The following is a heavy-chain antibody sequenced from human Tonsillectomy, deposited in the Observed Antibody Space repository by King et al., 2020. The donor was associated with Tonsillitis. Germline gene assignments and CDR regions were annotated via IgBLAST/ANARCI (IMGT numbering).Heavy chain of an antibody. V-gene: IGHV4-4*07. Sequence: PLQESGPGLVKPSETLSLTCTVSGGSIRSYYWSWIRQPAGKGLEWIGRIYASGDTNYNPSLRSRVTMSVDRSKNQFSLRLSSVTAADTAVYYCARSLSGAYYIFDYWGQGTLVTVSS. CDR1: GGSIRSYY. J-gene: IGHJ4*02. CDR3: ARSLSGAYYIFDY. D-gene: IGHD1-26*01. CDR2: IYASGDT.